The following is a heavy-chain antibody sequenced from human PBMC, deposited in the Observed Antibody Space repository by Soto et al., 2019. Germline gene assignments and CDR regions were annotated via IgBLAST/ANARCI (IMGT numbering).Heavy chain of an antibody. CDR2: ISGSGGST. CDR3: AKELIRVRGPFSNEVGY. V-gene: IGHV3-23*01. CDR1: GFTFSSYA. Sequence: GGSLRLSCAASGFTFSSYAMSWVRQAPGKGLEWVSAISGSGGSTYYADSVKGRFTISRDNSKNTLYLQMNSLRAEDTAVYYCAKELIRVRGPFSNEVGYGGQGTLVPVSS. D-gene: IGHD3-10*01. J-gene: IGHJ4*02.